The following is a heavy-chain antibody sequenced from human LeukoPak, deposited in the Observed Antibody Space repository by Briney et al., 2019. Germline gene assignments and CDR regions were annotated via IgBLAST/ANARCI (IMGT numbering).Heavy chain of an antibody. CDR1: GDSISSGGYS. V-gene: IGHV4-30-2*01. Sequence: RTSQTLSLTCTVSGDSISSGGYSWTWIRQPPGKGLEWIGYINHSGSTYYNPSLKSRVTISVDKSKDQFSLKLSPVTAADTATYFCARVHWGNWYFDLWGRGTLVIVSS. CDR2: INHSGST. J-gene: IGHJ2*01. CDR3: ARVHWGNWYFDL. D-gene: IGHD3-16*01.